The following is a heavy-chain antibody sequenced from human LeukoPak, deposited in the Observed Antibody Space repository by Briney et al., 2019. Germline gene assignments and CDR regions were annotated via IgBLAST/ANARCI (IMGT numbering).Heavy chain of an antibody. CDR2: ISGSGGST. CDR3: ATLWYYDILTADY. Sequence: GGSLRLSCAASGFTFSSYAMSWVRQAPGKGLEWVSAISGSGGSTYYADSVKGRFTISRDNSKNTLYLQMNSLRAEDTAVYYCATLWYYDILTADYWGQGTLVTVSS. V-gene: IGHV3-23*01. J-gene: IGHJ4*02. D-gene: IGHD3-9*01. CDR1: GFTFSSYA.